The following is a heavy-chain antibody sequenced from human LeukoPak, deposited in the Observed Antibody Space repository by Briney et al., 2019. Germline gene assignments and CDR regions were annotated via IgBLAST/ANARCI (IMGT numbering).Heavy chain of an antibody. CDR1: GFTFSSYG. CDR2: IRDDGSNK. Sequence: GGSLRLSCAASGFTFSSYGMHWVRQAPGKGLEWVAFIRDDGSNKYYADSVKGRFTISRDNSKNTLYLQMNSLRAEDTAVYYCARARAIAAARKPGYHWFLLWGQGTLVTVSS. CDR3: ARARAIAAARKPGYHWFLL. V-gene: IGHV3-30*02. D-gene: IGHD6-13*01. J-gene: IGHJ5*02.